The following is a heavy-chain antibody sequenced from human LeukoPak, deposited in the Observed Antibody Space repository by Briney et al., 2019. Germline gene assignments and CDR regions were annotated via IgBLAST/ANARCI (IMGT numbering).Heavy chain of an antibody. V-gene: IGHV3-23*01. Sequence: PGGSLRLSCAASGSTFSSYAMSWVRQAPGKGLEWVSAISGSGGSTYYADSVKGRFTISRDNSKNTLYLQMNSLRAEDTAVYYCARKPTRDYYDSSGYYLRWGQGTLVTVSS. D-gene: IGHD3-22*01. J-gene: IGHJ4*02. CDR2: ISGSGGST. CDR1: GSTFSSYA. CDR3: ARKPTRDYYDSSGYYLR.